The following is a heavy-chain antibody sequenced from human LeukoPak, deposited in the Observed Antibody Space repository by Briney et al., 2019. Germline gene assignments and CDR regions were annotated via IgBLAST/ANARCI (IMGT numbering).Heavy chain of an antibody. V-gene: IGHV3-7*01. CDR1: GFPFSNYW. J-gene: IGHJ4*02. CDR3: TREDHSNYNY. Sequence: PGGSLRLSCAASGFPFSNYWMSWVRQAPGKGLEWVASIKQDGGETFYVDSVKGRFTISRDNAKNSLYLQMNSLRAEDTAVYYCTREDHSNYNYWGQGTLVTVSS. D-gene: IGHD4-11*01. CDR2: IKQDGGET.